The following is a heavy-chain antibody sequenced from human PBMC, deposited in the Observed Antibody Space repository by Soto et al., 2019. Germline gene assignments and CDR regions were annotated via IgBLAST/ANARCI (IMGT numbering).Heavy chain of an antibody. CDR1: GGSISSGGYY. Sequence: SETLSLTCTVSGGSISSGGYYWSWIRQHPGKGLEWIGYIYYSGSTYYNPSLKSRVTISVDTSKNQFSLKLSSVTAADTAVYYCARGRAARYSFTDFDYGGQGTLVTVSS. D-gene: IGHD5-18*01. CDR2: IYYSGST. CDR3: ARGRAARYSFTDFDY. J-gene: IGHJ4*02. V-gene: IGHV4-31*03.